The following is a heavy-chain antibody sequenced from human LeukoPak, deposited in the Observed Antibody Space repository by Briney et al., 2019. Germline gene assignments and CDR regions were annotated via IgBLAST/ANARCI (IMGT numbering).Heavy chain of an antibody. V-gene: IGHV1-18*01. J-gene: IGHJ4*02. CDR3: ARARIAVAGTEFDY. CDR1: GYTFTSYG. Sequence: ASVKVSCKASGYTFTSYGISWVRQAPGQGLEWMGWISAYNGNTNYAQKLQGRVTMTTDTSTSTAYMELRGLRSDDTAVYYCARARIAVAGTEFDYWGQGTLVTVSS. CDR2: ISAYNGNT. D-gene: IGHD6-19*01.